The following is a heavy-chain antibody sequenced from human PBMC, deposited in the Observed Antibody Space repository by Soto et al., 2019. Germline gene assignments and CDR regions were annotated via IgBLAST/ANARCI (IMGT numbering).Heavy chain of an antibody. CDR2: ISADNGNT. J-gene: IGHJ4*02. CDR1: GYTFTSYG. Sequence: QVQLVQSGAAVKKPGASVKVSCKASGYTFTSYGISWVRQSPGQGLEWMGWISADNGNTNYAQKLQGRVTMTTDAATSTAYMELRSLRSDDTALYYCARRNSNSFDYWGQGTLVTVSS. CDR3: ARRNSNSFDY. D-gene: IGHD4-4*01. V-gene: IGHV1-18*01.